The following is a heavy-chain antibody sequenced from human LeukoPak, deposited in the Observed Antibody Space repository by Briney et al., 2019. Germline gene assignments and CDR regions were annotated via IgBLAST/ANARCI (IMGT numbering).Heavy chain of an antibody. D-gene: IGHD1-26*01. J-gene: IGHJ4*02. CDR3: ATGATSPYYFDY. CDR2: INPSGGST. V-gene: IGHV1-46*01. Sequence: ASVKVSCKASGYTFTSYYMHWVRQAPGQGLEWMGIINPSGGSTSYAQKFQGRVTMTRNTSISTAYMELSSLRSEDTAVYYCATGATSPYYFDYWGQGTLVTVSS. CDR1: GYTFTSYY.